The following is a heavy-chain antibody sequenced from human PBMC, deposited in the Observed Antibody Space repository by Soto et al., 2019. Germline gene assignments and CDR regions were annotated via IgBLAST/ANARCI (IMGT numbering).Heavy chain of an antibody. D-gene: IGHD4-4*01. Sequence: GGSLRLSCAASGFTFGSYAMSWVRQAPGKGLEWVSSITGSGGTTYYADSVKGRFISSRDNSKNTLYLQMNSLSAEDTAVYYCVRERPYSNTVPDYWGEGSLVTVAS. CDR2: ITGSGGTT. CDR1: GFTFGSYA. CDR3: VRERPYSNTVPDY. V-gene: IGHV3-23*01. J-gene: IGHJ4*02.